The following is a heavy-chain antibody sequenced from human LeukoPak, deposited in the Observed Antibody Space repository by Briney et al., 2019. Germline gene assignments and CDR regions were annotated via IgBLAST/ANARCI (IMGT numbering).Heavy chain of an antibody. Sequence: GGSLRLSCAASGFTFSSYAMSWVRQAPGKGLEWVAVISYDGSNKYYADSVKGRFTISRDNSKNTLYLQMNSLRAEDTAVYYCAKDRRTSSSWLDYWGQGTLVTVSS. V-gene: IGHV3-30*18. CDR3: AKDRRTSSSWLDY. CDR1: GFTFSSYA. D-gene: IGHD6-13*01. CDR2: ISYDGSNK. J-gene: IGHJ4*02.